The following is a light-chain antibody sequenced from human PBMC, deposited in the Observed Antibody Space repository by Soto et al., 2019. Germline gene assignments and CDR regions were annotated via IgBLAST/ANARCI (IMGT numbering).Light chain of an antibody. CDR3: QQYASSPT. Sequence: ENVLTQSPGTLSLSPGERGTLSCRASQSVSSNYLAWHQQKPGQAPRLRISGASSRATGIPDRLSGSGSGSAFTLTISSMQSEDSVVYYCQQYASSPTFGQGTKVDIK. CDR2: GAS. J-gene: IGKJ1*01. V-gene: IGKV3-20*01. CDR1: QSVSSNY.